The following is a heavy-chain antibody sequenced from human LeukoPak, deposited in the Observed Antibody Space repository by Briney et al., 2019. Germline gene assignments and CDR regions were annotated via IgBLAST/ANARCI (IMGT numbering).Heavy chain of an antibody. CDR3: ARHLYGDYWYFAL. Sequence: ASETLSLTCTVSGGSISSRSYYWGWIRQPPGKGLEWIGSIYYSGTTYYNPSLKSRVTISVDTSKNQFSLRLSSVTAADTAVYYCARHLYGDYWYFALWGRGTLVTVSS. CDR2: IYYSGTT. CDR1: GGSISSRSYY. J-gene: IGHJ2*01. V-gene: IGHV4-39*01. D-gene: IGHD4-17*01.